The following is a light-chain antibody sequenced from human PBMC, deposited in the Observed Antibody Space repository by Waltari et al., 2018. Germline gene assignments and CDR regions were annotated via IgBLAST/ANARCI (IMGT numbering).Light chain of an antibody. V-gene: IGKV1-33*01. J-gene: IGKJ1*01. CDR3: QQYDNLPVT. Sequence: IQMTQSPTPLPASARDRVTITCQASQDISKYLSWYQQKPGKAPKLLIYGASNLETGVPSRFSGSGSRTDFTFTISSLQPEDVATYYCQQYDNLPVTFGQGTKVEIK. CDR1: QDISKY. CDR2: GAS.